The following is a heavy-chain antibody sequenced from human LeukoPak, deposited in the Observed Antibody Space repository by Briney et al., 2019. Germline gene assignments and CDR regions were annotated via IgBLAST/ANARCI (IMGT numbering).Heavy chain of an antibody. CDR3: ARDLGDDSSGYAFDI. Sequence: SETLSLTCTVSGGSISSYYWSWIRQPAGMGLEWIGRIYTSGSTNYNPSLKSRVTMSVDTSKNQFSLKLSSVTAADTAVYYCARDLGDDSSGYAFDIWGQGTMVTVSS. CDR1: GGSISSYY. CDR2: IYTSGST. D-gene: IGHD3-22*01. J-gene: IGHJ3*02. V-gene: IGHV4-4*07.